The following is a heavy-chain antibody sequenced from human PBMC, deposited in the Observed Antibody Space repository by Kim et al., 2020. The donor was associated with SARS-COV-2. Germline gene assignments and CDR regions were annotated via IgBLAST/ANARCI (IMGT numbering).Heavy chain of an antibody. Sequence: GGSLRLSCAASGFTVSSNYMSWVRQAPGKGLEWVSVIYSGGSTYYADSVKGRFTISRDNSKNTLYLQMNSLRAEDTAVYYCARDSGGSGSYYNPPFDYWGQGTLVTVSS. V-gene: IGHV3-53*01. CDR2: IYSGGST. CDR1: GFTVSSNY. J-gene: IGHJ4*02. D-gene: IGHD3-10*01. CDR3: ARDSGGSGSYYNPPFDY.